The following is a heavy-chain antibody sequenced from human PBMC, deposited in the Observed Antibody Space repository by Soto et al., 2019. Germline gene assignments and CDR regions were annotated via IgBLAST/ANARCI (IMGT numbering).Heavy chain of an antibody. CDR1: GFTFRSYA. V-gene: IGHV3-23*01. CDR2: ISGIGGST. J-gene: IGHJ5*02. Sequence: SLRLSCAASGFTFRSYAMSWVSQAAGKGLEWVSAISGIGGSTYYADSVKGRFTISRDNSKNTLYLQMNCLRPEDTAVYYCAKDIHGGNSGDRFDPWGQGTLVTVSS. D-gene: IGHD2-21*02. CDR3: AKDIHGGNSGDRFDP.